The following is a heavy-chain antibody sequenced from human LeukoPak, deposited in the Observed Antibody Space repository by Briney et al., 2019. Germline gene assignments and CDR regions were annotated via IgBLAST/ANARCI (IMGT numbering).Heavy chain of an antibody. CDR3: ARDHSSSSEDY. CDR2: IYSSGNT. V-gene: IGHV4-4*07. Sequence: PSETLSLTCTVSGASMSSYYWSWIRQPAGKGLEWIGHIYSSGNTNYNPSLKSRVTISVDTSKNQFSLKLNSVTAADTAVYYCARDHSSSSEDYWGQGTLVTVSS. CDR1: GASMSSYY. J-gene: IGHJ4*02. D-gene: IGHD6-13*01.